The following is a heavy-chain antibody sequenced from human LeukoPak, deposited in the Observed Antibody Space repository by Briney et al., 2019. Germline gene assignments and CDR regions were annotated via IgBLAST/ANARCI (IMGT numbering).Heavy chain of an antibody. CDR3: ARVYDSIGYYFE. V-gene: IGHV4-39*01. D-gene: IGHD3-22*01. J-gene: IGHJ4*02. CDR1: GGALSSSSYY. CDR2: IYYSGST. Sequence: SGTLSLTCTVSGGALSSSSYYWGCIRPPPGKGREWSVTIYYSGSTYYNPSLNSRLTISVDTYKTQFSLKLSCVTAADRGVYYCARVYDSIGYYFEWGQGTLVTVCS.